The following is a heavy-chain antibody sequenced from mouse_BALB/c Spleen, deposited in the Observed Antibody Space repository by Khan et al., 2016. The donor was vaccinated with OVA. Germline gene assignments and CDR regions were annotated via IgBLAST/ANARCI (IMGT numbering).Heavy chain of an antibody. CDR3: ARDAGRY. V-gene: IGHV1-18*01. J-gene: IGHJ4*01. CDR2: INPKNGIT. Sequence: IQLVQSGPELVKPGAAVKISCKTSGYTFTEYTLHWVKQSHRKSLEWIGVINPKNGITSYNQKFKGKATLTVDKSSSTAYMEFRSLTSEDSGVYYCARDAGRYWGQGTSVTVSS. D-gene: IGHD3-3*01. CDR1: GYTFTEYT.